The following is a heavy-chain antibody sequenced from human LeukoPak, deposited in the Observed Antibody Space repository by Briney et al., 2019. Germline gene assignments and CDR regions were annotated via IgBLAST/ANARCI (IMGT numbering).Heavy chain of an antibody. Sequence: GGSLRLSCAASGFTFSTYDMSWVRQAPGKGLEWVSSIIGSGGITFYADSVKGRFTISRDNSKDTLYLQMNSPRAEDTAVYYCADRWGSYSNYWGQGTLVTVSS. D-gene: IGHD3-16*01. V-gene: IGHV3-23*01. CDR1: GFTFSTYD. CDR3: ADRWGSYSNY. CDR2: IIGSGGIT. J-gene: IGHJ4*02.